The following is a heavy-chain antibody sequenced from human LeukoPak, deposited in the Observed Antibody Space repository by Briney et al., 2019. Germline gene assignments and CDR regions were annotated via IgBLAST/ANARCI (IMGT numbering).Heavy chain of an antibody. CDR1: GGSISSGGYY. V-gene: IGHV4-31*03. Sequence: SETLSLTCTVSGGSISSGGYYWSWIRQHPGKGLEWIGYIYYSGSTYYNPSLKSRVTISVDTSKIQFSLKLSSVTAADTAVYYCARGYGSGSFLDYWGQGTLVTVSS. CDR3: ARGYGSGSFLDY. J-gene: IGHJ4*02. D-gene: IGHD3-10*01. CDR2: IYYSGST.